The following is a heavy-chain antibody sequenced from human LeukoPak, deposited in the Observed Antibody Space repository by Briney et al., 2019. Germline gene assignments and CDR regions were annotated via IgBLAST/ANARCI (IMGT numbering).Heavy chain of an antibody. Sequence: GESLKISCKGSGYSFTSYWIGWVRQMPGKGLERMGIIYPGDSDTRYSPSFQGQVTISADKSISTAYLQWSSLKASDTAMYYCARSFTSTQWLVDYWGQGTLVTVSS. V-gene: IGHV5-51*01. CDR3: ARSFTSTQWLVDY. CDR2: IYPGDSDT. D-gene: IGHD6-19*01. CDR1: GYSFTSYW. J-gene: IGHJ4*02.